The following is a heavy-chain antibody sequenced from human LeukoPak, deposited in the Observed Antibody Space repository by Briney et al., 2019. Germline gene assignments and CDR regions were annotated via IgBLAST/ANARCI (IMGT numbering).Heavy chain of an antibody. CDR2: INHSGST. J-gene: IGHJ4*02. D-gene: IGHD3-22*01. Sequence: SETLSLTCAVCGGSFSVYYWSWIRQPLGKGLEWIGEINHSGSTNYNPSLKSRVTISVDTSKNQFSLKLSSVTAADTAVYYCARPVYDSSGYYLGYYFDYWGQGTLVTVSS. V-gene: IGHV4-34*01. CDR1: GGSFSVYY. CDR3: ARPVYDSSGYYLGYYFDY.